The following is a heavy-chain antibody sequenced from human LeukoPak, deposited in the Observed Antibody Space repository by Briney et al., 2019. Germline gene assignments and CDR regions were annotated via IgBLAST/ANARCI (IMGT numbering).Heavy chain of an antibody. V-gene: IGHV4-59*13. CDR1: GGSLSSYY. J-gene: IGHJ4*02. Sequence: SETLSLTCTVSGGSLSSYYWSWIRQPPGKGLEWIGYIYYSGSTNYNPALKSRVTISVDTSKNQFSLKLSSVTAADTAVYYCARARGIAVAGIHFDYWGQGTLVTVSS. CDR2: IYYSGST. CDR3: ARARGIAVAGIHFDY. D-gene: IGHD6-19*01.